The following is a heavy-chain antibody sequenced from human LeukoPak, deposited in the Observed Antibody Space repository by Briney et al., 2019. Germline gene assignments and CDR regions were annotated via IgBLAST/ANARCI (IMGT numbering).Heavy chain of an antibody. CDR1: GFTFSSYD. CDR2: IGTAGDT. Sequence: GGSLRLSCAASGFTFSSYDRHWVRQATGKGLEWVSAIGTAGDTYYPGSVKGRFTISRENAKNSLYLQMNSLRAGDTAVHYCARAKTPIAAAGPFFDYWGQGTLVTVSS. D-gene: IGHD6-13*01. J-gene: IGHJ4*02. V-gene: IGHV3-13*01. CDR3: ARAKTPIAAAGPFFDY.